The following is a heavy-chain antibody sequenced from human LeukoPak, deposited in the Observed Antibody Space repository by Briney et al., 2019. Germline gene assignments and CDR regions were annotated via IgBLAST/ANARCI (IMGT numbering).Heavy chain of an antibody. CDR3: ARPGRGGAFDI. J-gene: IGHJ3*02. CDR1: GGSISSGNW. V-gene: IGHV4-4*02. Sequence: SGTLSLTCAVSGGSISSGNWWSWVRQPPGKGLEWIGEIYHSGSTNHNPALKSRVTISVDKSKNKFSLKLSSVTAADTAVYYCARPGRGGAFDIWGQGTMVTVSS. D-gene: IGHD1-1*01. CDR2: IYHSGST.